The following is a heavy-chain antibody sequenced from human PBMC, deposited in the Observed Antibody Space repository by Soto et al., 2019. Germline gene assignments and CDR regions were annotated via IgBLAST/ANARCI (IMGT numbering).Heavy chain of an antibody. J-gene: IGHJ4*02. CDR3: ARGGPSGYDSRNFDY. CDR2: IYYSGST. CDR1: GGSISSGDYY. V-gene: IGHV4-30-4*01. Sequence: PSETLSLTXTVSGGSISSGDYYWSWIRQPPGKGLEWIGYIYYSGSTYYNPSLKSRVTISVDTSKNQFSLKLSSVTAADTAVYHCARGGPSGYDSRNFDYWGQGTLVTVSS. D-gene: IGHD5-12*01.